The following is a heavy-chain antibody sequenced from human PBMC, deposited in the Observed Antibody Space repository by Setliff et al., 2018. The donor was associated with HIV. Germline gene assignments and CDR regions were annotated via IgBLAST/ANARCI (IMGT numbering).Heavy chain of an antibody. CDR3: NIYYYYYMDV. CDR2: INHSGST. J-gene: IGHJ6*03. V-gene: IGHV4-34*01. CDR1: GGSFSGYY. Sequence: SETLSLTCAVYGGSFSGYYWSWIRQPPGKGLEWIGEINHSGSTNYNPSLKSRVTISVDKSKNQFSLKLSSVTAADTAVYYCNIYYYYYMDVWGKGTTVTVS.